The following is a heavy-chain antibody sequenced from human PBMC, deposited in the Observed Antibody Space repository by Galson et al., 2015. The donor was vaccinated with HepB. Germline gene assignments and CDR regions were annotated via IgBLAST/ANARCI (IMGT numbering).Heavy chain of an antibody. D-gene: IGHD3-3*01. V-gene: IGHV1-3*01. CDR3: ARGMYYDFWSGYYYNWFDP. J-gene: IGHJ5*02. CDR2: INAGNGNT. CDR1: GNTFSSNA. Sequence: SVKVSCKASGNTFSSNAMHWVRQAPGQRLEWMGWINAGNGNTKYSQKLQGRVTITRDTSASTAYMELSSLRSEDTAVYYCARGMYYDFWSGYYYNWFDPWGQGTLVTVSS.